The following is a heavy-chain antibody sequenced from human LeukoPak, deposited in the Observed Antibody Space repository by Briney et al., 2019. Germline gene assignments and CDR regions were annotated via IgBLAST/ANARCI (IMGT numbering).Heavy chain of an antibody. CDR2: INHSGST. CDR1: GGSFSGYY. V-gene: IGHV4-34*01. CDR3: ARAYSDFPHWVDP. J-gene: IGHJ5*02. D-gene: IGHD4-11*01. Sequence: KPSETLSLTCAVYGGSFSGYYWSWIRQPPGKGLEWIGEINHSGSTNYNPSLKSRVTISVDTSKNQFSLKLSSVTAADTAVYYCARAYSDFPHWVDPWGQGTMVTVSS.